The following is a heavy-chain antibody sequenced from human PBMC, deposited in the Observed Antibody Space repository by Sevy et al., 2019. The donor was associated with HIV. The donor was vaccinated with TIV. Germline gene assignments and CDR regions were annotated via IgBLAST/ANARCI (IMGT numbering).Heavy chain of an antibody. CDR3: ARDRHYGSGSAYYYYYYMDV. CDR1: GGSISSYY. V-gene: IGHV4-59*01. Sequence: SETLSLTCTVSGGSISSYYWSWIRQPPGKGLEWIGYIYYSGSTNYNPSLKSRVTISVDTSKNQFSLKLSSVTAADTAVYYCARDRHYGSGSAYYYYYYMDVWGKGTTVTVSS. CDR2: IYYSGST. D-gene: IGHD3-10*01. J-gene: IGHJ6*03.